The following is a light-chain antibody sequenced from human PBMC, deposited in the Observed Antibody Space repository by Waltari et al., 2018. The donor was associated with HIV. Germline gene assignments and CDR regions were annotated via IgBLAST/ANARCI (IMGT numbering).Light chain of an antibody. CDR3: QVWDETRNHVV. J-gene: IGLJ3*02. V-gene: IGLV3-21*04. Sequence: YVLTQPPSVSVAPGRTATISCGGTRIATKSVHWYQQKSGQAPLLVIFYDSDRPPGIPERFSGSNSGSAATLTINRVEAGDEADYFCQVWDETRNHVVFGGGTKLIAL. CDR2: YDS. CDR1: RIATKS.